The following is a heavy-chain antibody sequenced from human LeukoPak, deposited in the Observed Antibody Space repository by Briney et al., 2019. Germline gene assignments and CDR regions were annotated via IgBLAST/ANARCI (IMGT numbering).Heavy chain of an antibody. Sequence: GGSLRLSCAASGFTFDDYAMHWVRQAPGKGLEWVSGISWNSGSIGYADSVKGRFTISRDNAKNSLYLQMNSLRAEDTAVYYCASNYDSLSYWGQGTLVTVSS. D-gene: IGHD3-22*01. V-gene: IGHV3-9*01. J-gene: IGHJ4*02. CDR3: ASNYDSLSY. CDR1: GFTFDDYA. CDR2: ISWNSGSI.